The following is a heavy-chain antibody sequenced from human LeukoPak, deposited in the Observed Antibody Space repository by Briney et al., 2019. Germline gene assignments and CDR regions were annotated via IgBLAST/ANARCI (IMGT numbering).Heavy chain of an antibody. CDR3: ASKGEGYCSGGSCYRFGA. J-gene: IGHJ5*02. CDR1: GGSISSRSYY. CDR2: IYYSGST. V-gene: IGHV4-39*01. Sequence: SETLSLTCTVSGGSISSRSYYWGWIRQPPGKGLEWIGTIYYSGSTYYNPSLKGRVTISVDTSKNQFSLRLSSVTAADTAVYYCASKGEGYCSGGSCYRFGAWGQGTLVTVSS. D-gene: IGHD2-15*01.